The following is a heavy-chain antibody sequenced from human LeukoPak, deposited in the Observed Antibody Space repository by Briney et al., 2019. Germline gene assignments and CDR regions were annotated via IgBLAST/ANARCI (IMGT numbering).Heavy chain of an antibody. Sequence: GGSLRLSCAASGFTFSSYAMSWVRQAPGKGLEWVSAISDSGGSTYYADSVKARFTISRDNSKNTLYLQMNSLRAEDTAVYYCARDSGGYCSSTSCRLAYYYYYGMDVWGQGTTVTVSS. D-gene: IGHD2-2*01. CDR3: ARDSGGYCSSTSCRLAYYYYYGMDV. J-gene: IGHJ6*02. V-gene: IGHV3-23*01. CDR2: ISDSGGST. CDR1: GFTFSSYA.